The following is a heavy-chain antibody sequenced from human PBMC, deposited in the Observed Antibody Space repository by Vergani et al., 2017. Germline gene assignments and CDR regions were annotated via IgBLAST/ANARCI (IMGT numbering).Heavy chain of an antibody. V-gene: IGHV1-18*04. Sequence: QVQLVQSGAEVKKPGASVKVSCKASGYTFTSYGISWVRQAPGQGLEWMGWISAYNGNTNYAQNLQGRVTMTTDTSTSTAYMELRSLRSDDTAVYYCARDSYSSSSSYYYGMDVWGQGTTVTVSS. CDR3: ARDSYSSSSSYYYGMDV. D-gene: IGHD6-6*01. J-gene: IGHJ6*02. CDR2: ISAYNGNT. CDR1: GYTFTSYG.